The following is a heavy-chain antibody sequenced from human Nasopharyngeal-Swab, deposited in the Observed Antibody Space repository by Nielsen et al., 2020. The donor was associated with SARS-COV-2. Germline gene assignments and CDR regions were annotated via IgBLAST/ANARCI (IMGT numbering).Heavy chain of an antibody. CDR2: ITSGNSV. CDR3: ARERGGGYGDY. CDR1: GFTFSPYT. V-gene: IGHV3-48*04. Sequence: GGSLRLSCATSGFTFSPYTMPWVRQAPGKGLQWISYITSGNSVQYANSARGRFTISRDNAKNSLYLQMHSLTAEDTAVYYCARERGGGYGDYWGQGTLVTVAS. J-gene: IGHJ4*02. D-gene: IGHD5-12*01.